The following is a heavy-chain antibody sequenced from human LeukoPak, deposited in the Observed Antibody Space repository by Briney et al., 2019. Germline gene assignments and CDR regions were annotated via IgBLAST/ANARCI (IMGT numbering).Heavy chain of an antibody. J-gene: IGHJ2*01. D-gene: IGHD3-22*01. CDR1: GFTFSSYA. CDR3: AKLYYYDSSGYRVPHWYFDL. V-gene: IGHV3-23*01. Sequence: GESLRLSCAASGFTFSSYAMGWVRQAPGKGLEWVSAISGSGGSTYYADSVKGRFTISRDNSKNTLYLQMNSLRAEDTAVYYCAKLYYYDSSGYRVPHWYFDLWGRGTLVTVSS. CDR2: ISGSGGST.